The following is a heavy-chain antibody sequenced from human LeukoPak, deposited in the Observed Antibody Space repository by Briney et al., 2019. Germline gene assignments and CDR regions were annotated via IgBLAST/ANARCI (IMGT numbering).Heavy chain of an antibody. CDR2: IYYSGST. V-gene: IGHV4-59*08. CDR3: ASIAVAGTWYAPGDDAFDI. J-gene: IGHJ3*02. Sequence: PSETLSLTCTVSGGSISSYYWSWIRQPPGKGLEWIGYIYYSGSTNYNPSLKSRVTISVDTSKNQFSLKLSSVTAADTAVYYCASIAVAGTWYAPGDDAFDIWGQGTMVTVSS. CDR1: GGSISSYY. D-gene: IGHD6-19*01.